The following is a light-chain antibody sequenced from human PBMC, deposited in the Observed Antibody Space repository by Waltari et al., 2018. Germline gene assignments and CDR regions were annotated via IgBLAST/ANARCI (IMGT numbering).Light chain of an antibody. CDR3: QQYVSSPWT. Sequence: ELELTLSPRTLSLSPGERATLSSRASQSVSSSYLGWSQQKPGQSPTPTNYGASSRTAGTPDRFSGNGSGTDFTLTISRLEPEDFAVYYCQQYVSSPWTFGQGTKVEIK. CDR1: QSVSSSY. CDR2: GAS. J-gene: IGKJ1*01. V-gene: IGKV3-20*01.